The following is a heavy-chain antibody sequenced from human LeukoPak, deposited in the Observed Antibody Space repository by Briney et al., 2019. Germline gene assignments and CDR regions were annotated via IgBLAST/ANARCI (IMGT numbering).Heavy chain of an antibody. D-gene: IGHD6-19*01. CDR2: IHYSGST. Sequence: PQTLSLTCTVSGDSISSGDHYWSWIRQPPGKGLEWIGYIHYSGSTYYNPSLKSRVIISGDMSKNQFSLSLNSLTAADSAMYYCARAAAGTNSWYYFDYWGQGTLVTVSS. V-gene: IGHV4-30-4*01. CDR3: ARAAAGTNSWYYFDY. J-gene: IGHJ4*02. CDR1: GDSISSGDHY.